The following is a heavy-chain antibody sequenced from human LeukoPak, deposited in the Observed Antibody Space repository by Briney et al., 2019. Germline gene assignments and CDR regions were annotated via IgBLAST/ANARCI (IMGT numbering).Heavy chain of an antibody. CDR3: ARWILYSSGSYSDY. Sequence: SETLSLTCIVSGGSLNSPNYYWGWIRQPPGKGLEWIGTIYYSGTTYYNPSLKSRLTISVDTSKNQISLKLSFVTAADTAVYYCARWILYSSGSYSDYWGQGTLVTVSS. CDR1: GGSLNSPNYY. V-gene: IGHV4-39*07. J-gene: IGHJ4*02. D-gene: IGHD3-10*01. CDR2: IYYSGTT.